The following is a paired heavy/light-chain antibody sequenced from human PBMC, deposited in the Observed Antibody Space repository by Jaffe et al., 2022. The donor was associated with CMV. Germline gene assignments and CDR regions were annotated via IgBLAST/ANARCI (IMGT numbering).Light chain of an antibody. CDR1: SGNIASNY. Sequence: NFMLTQPHSVSESPGKTVTISCTRSSGNIASNYVQWYQQRPGYAPTTVIYEDNQRPSGVPDRFSGSIDSSSNSASLIISGLKTEDEADYYCQSYESTNVVFGGGTKLTVL. CDR2: EDN. V-gene: IGLV6-57*04. J-gene: IGLJ3*02. CDR3: QSYESTNVV.
Heavy chain of an antibody. CDR3: ARGRAPSGYYFAARY. Sequence: EVQLVESGGGLVKPGGSLRLSCAASGFTVSSYSMNWVRQAPGKGLEWVSFISSSSSYIYYADSVKGRFTISRDNAKNSLYLQMNSLRAEDTAVYYCARGRAPSGYYFAARYWGQGALVTVSS. D-gene: IGHD3-22*01. CDR1: GFTVSSYS. CDR2: ISSSSSYI. V-gene: IGHV3-21*01. J-gene: IGHJ4*02.